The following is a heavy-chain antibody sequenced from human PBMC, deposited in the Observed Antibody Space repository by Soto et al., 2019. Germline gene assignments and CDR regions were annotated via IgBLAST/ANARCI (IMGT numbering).Heavy chain of an antibody. CDR2: ISYDGSNK. Sequence: QVPLVESGGGVVQPGRSLRLSCAASGFTFSSYGMHWVRQAPGKGLEWVAVISYDGSNKYYADSVKGRFTISRDNSRNPLYLQMNSLRAEDTAVYYCAKGAEVVPAAISLWGQGTLVTVSS. CDR3: AKGAEVVPAAISL. CDR1: GFTFSSYG. D-gene: IGHD2-2*01. V-gene: IGHV3-30*18. J-gene: IGHJ4*02.